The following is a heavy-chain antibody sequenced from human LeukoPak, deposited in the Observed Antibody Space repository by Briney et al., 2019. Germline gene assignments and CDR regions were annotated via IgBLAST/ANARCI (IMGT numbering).Heavy chain of an antibody. CDR2: ISSSGSTI. CDR1: GFTFSDYY. V-gene: IGHV3-11*01. Sequence: PGGSLRLSCAASGFTFSDYYMSWIRQAPGKELEWVSYISSSGSTIYYADSVKGRFTISRDNAKNSLYLQMNSLRAEDTAVYYCARDSSGWYVEAFDIWGQGTMVTVSS. D-gene: IGHD6-19*01. CDR3: ARDSSGWYVEAFDI. J-gene: IGHJ3*02.